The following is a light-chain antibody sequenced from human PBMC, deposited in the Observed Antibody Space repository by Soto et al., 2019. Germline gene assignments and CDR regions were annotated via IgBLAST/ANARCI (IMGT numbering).Light chain of an antibody. J-gene: IGKJ5*01. CDR2: GAS. CDR3: QQRSS. Sequence: EIVMTQSPATLSVSPGERATLSCRASQSVSNNYLAWYQQKPGQAPRLLIYGASNRATGIPDRFSGSASGTDFTLTISSLEHEDFAVYYCQQRSSFGQGTRLEIK. V-gene: IGKV3D-20*02. CDR1: QSVSNNY.